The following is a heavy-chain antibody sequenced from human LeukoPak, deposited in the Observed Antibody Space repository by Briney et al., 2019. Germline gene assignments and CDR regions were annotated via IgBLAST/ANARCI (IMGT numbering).Heavy chain of an antibody. CDR1: GFTFSSYA. J-gene: IGHJ4*02. V-gene: IGHV3-23*01. D-gene: IGHD6-19*01. CDR2: ISGSGGST. CDR3: AKAGRIAVAGSPLDY. Sequence: GSLRLSCAASGFTFSSYAMSWVRQAPGKGLEWVSAISGSGGSTYYADSVKGRFTISRDNSKNTLYLQMNSLRAEDTAVYYCAKAGRIAVAGSPLDYWGQGTLVTVSS.